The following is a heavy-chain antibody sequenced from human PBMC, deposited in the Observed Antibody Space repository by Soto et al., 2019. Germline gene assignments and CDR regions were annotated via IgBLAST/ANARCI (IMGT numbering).Heavy chain of an antibody. V-gene: IGHV1-69*13. Sequence: SVKVSCKASGGTFSSYAISWVRQAPGQGLEWMGGIIPIFGTANYAQKFQGRVTITADESTSTAYMELSSLRSEDTAVYYCARVRKQWLVSPLDYWGQGTLVTVSS. CDR3: ARVRKQWLVSPLDY. CDR2: IIPIFGTA. J-gene: IGHJ4*02. CDR1: GGTFSSYA. D-gene: IGHD6-19*01.